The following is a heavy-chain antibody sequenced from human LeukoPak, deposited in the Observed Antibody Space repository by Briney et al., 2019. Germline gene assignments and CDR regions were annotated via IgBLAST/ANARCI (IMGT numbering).Heavy chain of an antibody. CDR2: ILPSGTS. CDR1: GDSMSSFY. J-gene: IGHJ4*02. V-gene: IGHV4-4*07. D-gene: IGHD3-10*01. Sequence: SETLSLTCTVSGDSMSSFYWNWIRQPAGKGLEWIGRILPSGTSFSIPSLRSRLTVSLDTSKNQFSLRLNSVTAADTAVYYCARESVIRGVSHFDYWGRGTLVTVSA. CDR3: ARESVIRGVSHFDY.